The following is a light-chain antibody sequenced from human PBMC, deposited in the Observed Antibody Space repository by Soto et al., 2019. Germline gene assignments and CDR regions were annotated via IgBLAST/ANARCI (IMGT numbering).Light chain of an antibody. CDR2: RNT. J-gene: IGLJ2*01. CDR1: SSNIGSNY. CDR3: AAWYDSLSGPV. Sequence: QSVLTQPPSASGTPGQRVTISCSGSSSNIGSNYVYWYQHLPGTAPKLLIYRNTQRPSGVPDRFSGSKSGTSVSLAISGLRSEDEADYYCAAWYDSLSGPVFGGGTKLTVL. V-gene: IGLV1-47*01.